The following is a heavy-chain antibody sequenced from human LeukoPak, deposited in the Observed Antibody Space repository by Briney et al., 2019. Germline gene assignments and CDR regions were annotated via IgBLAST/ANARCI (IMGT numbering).Heavy chain of an antibody. CDR2: MNPNTGNT. J-gene: IGHJ6*03. D-gene: IGHD3-10*01. CDR3: ALKSKASRMYGSGSRDYYYYMDV. Sequence: ASVKVSCKASGYTFTSHDINWVRQATGQGLEWMGWMNPNTGNTGYAQKFQGRVTMTRNTSISTAYMELSSLKAEDTAVYYCALKSKASRMYGSGSRDYYYYMDVWGKGTTVTVSS. CDR1: GYTFTSHD. V-gene: IGHV1-8*01.